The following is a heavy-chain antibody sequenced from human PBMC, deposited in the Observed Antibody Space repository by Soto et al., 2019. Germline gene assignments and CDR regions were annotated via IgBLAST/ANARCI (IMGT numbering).Heavy chain of an antibody. J-gene: IGHJ6*02. CDR2: FDPEDGET. Sequence: ASVKVSCKVSGYTLTELSMHWVRQAPGKGLEWMGGFDPEDGETIYAQKFQGRVTMTEDTSTDTAYMELSSLRSEDTAVYYCATDLFGGSSRLGHRWYYGMDVWGQGTTVTVSS. CDR3: ATDLFGGSSRLGHRWYYGMDV. D-gene: IGHD3-3*01. CDR1: GYTLTELS. V-gene: IGHV1-24*01.